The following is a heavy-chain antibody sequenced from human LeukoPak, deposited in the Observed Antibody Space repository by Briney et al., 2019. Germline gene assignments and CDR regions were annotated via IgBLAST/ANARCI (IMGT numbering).Heavy chain of an antibody. CDR2: ISGSGGST. D-gene: IGHD3-22*01. V-gene: IGHV3-23*01. J-gene: IGHJ4*02. Sequence: GGSLRLSCAASGFTFSYYWMSWVRQAPGKGLEWVSAISGSGGSTYYADSVKGRFTISRDNSKNTLYLQMNSLRAEDTAVYYCAKASKYYYDSSGYPDYWGQGTLVTVSS. CDR1: GFTFSYYW. CDR3: AKASKYYYDSSGYPDY.